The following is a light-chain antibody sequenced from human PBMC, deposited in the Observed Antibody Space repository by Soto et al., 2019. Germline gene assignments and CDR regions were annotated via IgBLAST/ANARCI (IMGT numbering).Light chain of an antibody. CDR2: GNS. J-gene: IGLJ3*02. Sequence: QSVLTQPPSVSGAPGQRXTISCTGSSSNIGAGYDVHWYQQLPGTAPKLLIYGNSNRPSGVPDRFSGSKSGTSASLAITGLQAEDEADYYCQSYDSSWVFGGGTKVTVL. V-gene: IGLV1-40*01. CDR1: SSNIGAGYD. CDR3: QSYDSSWV.